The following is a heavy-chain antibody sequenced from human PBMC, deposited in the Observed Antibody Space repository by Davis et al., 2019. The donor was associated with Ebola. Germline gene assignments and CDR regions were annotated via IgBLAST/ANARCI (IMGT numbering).Heavy chain of an antibody. CDR2: ISSSSSYI. CDR1: GFRFDTNA. CDR3: ARDVAVAGTVDY. Sequence: GESLKISCGASGFRFDTNAMSWVRQAPGKGLEWVSSISSSSSYIYYADSVKGRFTISRDNAKNSLYLQMNSLRAEDTAVYYCARDVAVAGTVDYWGQGTLVTVSS. J-gene: IGHJ4*02. D-gene: IGHD6-19*01. V-gene: IGHV3-21*01.